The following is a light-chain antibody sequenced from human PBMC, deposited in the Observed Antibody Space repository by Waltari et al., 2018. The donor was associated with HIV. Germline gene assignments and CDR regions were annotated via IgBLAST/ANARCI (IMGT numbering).Light chain of an antibody. CDR1: QSITKN. CDR2: SAT. Sequence: DIQLTQSPSFLSASIGDRVAITCWASQSITKNLNWYQQRPGKAPKLLVYSATRLQSGVPSRFSGSGSQTDFTLTIDSLQPEDVATYFCQQSYSTLFTFGPGTKVELK. V-gene: IGKV1-39*01. CDR3: QQSYSTLFT. J-gene: IGKJ3*01.